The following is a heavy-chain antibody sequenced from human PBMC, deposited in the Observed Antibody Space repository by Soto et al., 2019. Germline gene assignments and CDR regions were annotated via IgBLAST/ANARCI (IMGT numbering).Heavy chain of an antibody. CDR3: VRGTHCATVDACHRYFDA. J-gene: IGHJ4*01. CDR2: IYSSGSS. V-gene: IGHV4-30-4*01. CDR1: GVSLNSNSYY. D-gene: IGHD1-20*01. Sequence: QVRLQESGPGLVKPSQTLSLTCTVSGVSLNSNSYYWGFIRQPPGKGLEWIGYIYSSGSSDSNPSLKSPVAISVDSSQNHFSLTLTSVTAADTAVYFCVRGTHCATVDACHRYFDAWGHGIPVTVSS.